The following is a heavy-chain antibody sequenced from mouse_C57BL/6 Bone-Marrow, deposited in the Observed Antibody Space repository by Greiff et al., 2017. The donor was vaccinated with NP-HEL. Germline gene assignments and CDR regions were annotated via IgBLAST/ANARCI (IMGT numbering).Heavy chain of an antibody. V-gene: IGHV1-81*01. CDR1: GYTFTSYG. D-gene: IGHD2-14*01. CDR2: IYPRSGNT. J-gene: IGHJ4*01. CDR3: ARDRLDAMDY. Sequence: QVQLQQSGAELARPGASVKLSCKASGYTFTSYGISWVKQRTGQGLEWIGEIYPRSGNTYYNEKFKGKATLTADKSSSTAYMELRSLTTEDSAVYVCARDRLDAMDYWGQGTSVTVSS.